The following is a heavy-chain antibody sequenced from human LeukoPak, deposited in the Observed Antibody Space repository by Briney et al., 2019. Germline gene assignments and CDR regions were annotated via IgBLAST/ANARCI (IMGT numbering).Heavy chain of an antibody. V-gene: IGHV3-30*18. CDR3: AKFVRSGYAHYYGMDV. J-gene: IGHJ6*02. CDR2: ISYDGSNK. Sequence: PGGSLRLSCAASGFTFSSYGMHWVRQAPGKGLEWVAVISYDGSNKYYADSVKGRFTISRDNSKNTLDLQMNSLRAEDTAVYYCAKFVRSGYAHYYGMDVWGQGTKVTVSS. CDR1: GFTFSSYG. D-gene: IGHD5-12*01.